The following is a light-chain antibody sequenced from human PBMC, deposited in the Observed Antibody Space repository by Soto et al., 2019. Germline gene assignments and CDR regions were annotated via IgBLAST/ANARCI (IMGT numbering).Light chain of an antibody. V-gene: IGKV3-15*01. CDR2: GAS. J-gene: IGKJ1*01. Sequence: IVMTQTPATLSVSPGDIATLSCRASQSISSYLAWYQQKPGQAPRLLIYGASTRATDIPARFSGDGSGTEFTLTINSLQSEDVAVYYCHQYNDWPRGTLGQGTKVDI. CDR1: QSISSY. CDR3: HQYNDWPRGT.